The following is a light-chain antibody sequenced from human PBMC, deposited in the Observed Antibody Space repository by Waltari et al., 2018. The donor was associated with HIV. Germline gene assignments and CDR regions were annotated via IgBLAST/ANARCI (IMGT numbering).Light chain of an antibody. CDR1: YSNIGGYNF. CDR3: CSYAASYTFV. CDR2: DVR. V-gene: IGLV2-11*01. J-gene: IGLJ2*01. Sequence: QSALTQPRSVSGSPGQSVTISCTGTYSNIGGYNFVSWCPQHPGKAPKLIIYDVRERPSGVSDRFSGSKSGNTASLTISGLQAEDEADYYCCSYAASYTFVFGGGTKLTVL.